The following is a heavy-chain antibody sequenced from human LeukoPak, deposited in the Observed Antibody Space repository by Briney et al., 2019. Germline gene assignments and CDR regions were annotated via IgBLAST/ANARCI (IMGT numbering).Heavy chain of an antibody. D-gene: IGHD3-22*01. CDR3: ARVGYYDSSGYY. CDR1: GFTFSSYS. Sequence: SGGSLRLSCAASGFTFSSYSMNWVRQAPGKGLEWVSSISSSSSYIYYADSVKRRFTISRGNAKNSLYLQMNSLRAEDTAVYYCARVGYYDSSGYYWGQGTLVTVSS. CDR2: ISSSSSYI. V-gene: IGHV3-21*01. J-gene: IGHJ4*02.